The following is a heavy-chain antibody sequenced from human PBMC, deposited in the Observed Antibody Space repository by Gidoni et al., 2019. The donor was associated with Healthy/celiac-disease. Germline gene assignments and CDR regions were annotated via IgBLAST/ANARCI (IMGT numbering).Heavy chain of an antibody. CDR2: MNPNSGNT. Sequence: QVQLVQSGAEVKKPGASVKVSCKASGYTFTSYDSNWVRQATGQGLEWMGWMNPNSGNTGYAQKFQGRVTMTRNTSISTAYMELSSLRSEDTAVYYCARAIWKARRDYYYYYYMDVWGKGTTVTVSS. V-gene: IGHV1-8*01. D-gene: IGHD1-1*01. CDR1: GYTFTSYD. J-gene: IGHJ6*03. CDR3: ARAIWKARRDYYYYYYMDV.